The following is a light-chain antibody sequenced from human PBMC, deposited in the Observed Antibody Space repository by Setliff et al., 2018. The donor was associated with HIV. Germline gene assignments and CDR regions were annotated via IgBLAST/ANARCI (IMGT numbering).Light chain of an antibody. CDR3: CSNTGSNTFV. Sequence: QSALTQPASVSGSPGQSIAISCTGTSSNVGAYKYVSWYQQHPGKAPRLLIYEVNNRPSGVPNRFSGSKSGNTASLTISGLQLEDEAEYYCCSNTGSNTFVFGTGTKVTVL. V-gene: IGLV2-14*01. CDR1: SSNVGAYKY. J-gene: IGLJ1*01. CDR2: EVN.